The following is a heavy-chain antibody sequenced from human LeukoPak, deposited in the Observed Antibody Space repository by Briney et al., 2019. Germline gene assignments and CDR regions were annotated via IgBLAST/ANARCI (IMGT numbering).Heavy chain of an antibody. CDR1: GFTFSSYA. CDR3: ARVKAVIAVAGPPFDY. Sequence: PGGSLRLSCAASGFTFSSYAMHWVRQAPGKGLEWVAVISYDGSNKYYADSVKGRFTISRDNSKNTLYLQMNSLRAEDTAVYYCARVKAVIAVAGPPFDYWGQGTLVTVSS. J-gene: IGHJ4*02. CDR2: ISYDGSNK. D-gene: IGHD6-19*01. V-gene: IGHV3-30*04.